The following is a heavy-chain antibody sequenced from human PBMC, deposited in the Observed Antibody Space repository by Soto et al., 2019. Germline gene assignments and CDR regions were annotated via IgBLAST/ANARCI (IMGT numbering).Heavy chain of an antibody. CDR3: AREYKGSILAAGGRLEYYYYMDV. Sequence: ASVKVSCKASGYTFTSYDINWVRQATGQGLEWMGWVNPDSDNTGYAQKFQGRVTMTTNTSTSTAYMELSSLRSEDTAVYYCAREYKGSILAAGGRLEYYYYMDVWGKGTTVTVSS. CDR1: GYTFTSYD. V-gene: IGHV1-8*01. CDR2: VNPDSDNT. D-gene: IGHD6-13*01. J-gene: IGHJ6*03.